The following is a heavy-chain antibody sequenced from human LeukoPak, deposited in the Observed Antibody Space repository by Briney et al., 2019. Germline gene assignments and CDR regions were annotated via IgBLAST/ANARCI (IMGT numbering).Heavy chain of an antibody. V-gene: IGHV4-59*01. Sequence: SETLSLTCTVSGGSISSYYWSWIRQPAGKGLEWIGYIYYSGSTNYNPSLKSRVTISVDTSKNQFSLKLSSVTAADTAVYYCARGYNWNAYTDYWGQGTLVTVSS. CDR1: GGSISSYY. J-gene: IGHJ4*02. CDR2: IYYSGST. D-gene: IGHD1-20*01. CDR3: ARGYNWNAYTDY.